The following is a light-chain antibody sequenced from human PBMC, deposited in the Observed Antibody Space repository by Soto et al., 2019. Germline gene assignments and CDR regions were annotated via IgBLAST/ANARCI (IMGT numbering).Light chain of an antibody. CDR3: QQRSNWPPIT. CDR1: QSVSSY. V-gene: IGKV3-11*01. Sequence: EVVMTQSPATLSVSPGERATLSCRASQSVSSYLAWYQQKPGQAPRLLIYDASNRATGIPARFSGSGSGTDFTLTISSLEPEDFAVYYCQQRSNWPPITFGQGTRLDIK. J-gene: IGKJ5*01. CDR2: DAS.